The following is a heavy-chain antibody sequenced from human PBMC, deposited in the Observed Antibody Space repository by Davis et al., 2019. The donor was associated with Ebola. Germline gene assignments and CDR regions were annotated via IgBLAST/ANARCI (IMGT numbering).Heavy chain of an antibody. D-gene: IGHD4-23*01. J-gene: IGHJ5*02. CDR3: ARSQTTVVTGWFDP. CDR1: GGSISSYS. CDR2: IYHSGST. Sequence: SETLSLTCTVSGGSISSYSWSWIRQPPGKGLEWIGYIYHSGSTYYNPSLKSRVTISVDRSKNQFSLKLSSVTAADTAVYYCARSQTTVVTGWFDPWGQGTLVTVSS. V-gene: IGHV4-30-2*01.